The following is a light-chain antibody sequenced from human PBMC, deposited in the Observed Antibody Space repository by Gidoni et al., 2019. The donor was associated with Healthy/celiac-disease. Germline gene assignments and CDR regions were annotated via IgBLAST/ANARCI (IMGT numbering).Light chain of an antibody. CDR1: SSDVGGYNY. CDR3: SSYTSSSTVV. Sequence: QPALTQPASWSGSPGKSITISCTGTSSDVGGYNYVSWYHQHPGKAPKLMIYEVSNRPSGVSNRFSGSKSGNTASLTISGLQAEDEADYYCSSYTSSSTVVFGGGTKLTVL. J-gene: IGLJ2*01. V-gene: IGLV2-14*01. CDR2: EVS.